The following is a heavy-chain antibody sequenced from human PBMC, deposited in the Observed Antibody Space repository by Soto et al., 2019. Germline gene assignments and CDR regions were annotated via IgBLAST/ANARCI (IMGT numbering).Heavy chain of an antibody. CDR3: TMITCWYDP. CDR2: IRSKAYGGTT. Sequence: GGSLRLSCTASGFTFGDYAMSWVRQAPGKGLEWVGFIRSKAYGGTTEYAASVKGRFTISRDDSKSIAYLQMNSLKTEDTSVYYCTMITCWYDPWGQGTLVTVSS. J-gene: IGHJ5*02. CDR1: GFTFGDYA. V-gene: IGHV3-49*04. D-gene: IGHD1-20*01.